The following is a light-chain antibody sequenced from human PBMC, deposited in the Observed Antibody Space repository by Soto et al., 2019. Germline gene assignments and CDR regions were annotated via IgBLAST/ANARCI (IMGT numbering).Light chain of an antibody. Sequence: DLQMTQSPSTLSASVGDRVTISCRASQTISSWLAWYQQRPGKAPKLLIYDASSLESGVPSRFSGSGSGTEFTLTISSLQPDDFATYYCQQHSTSPWTFGQGTKVEIK. CDR2: DAS. J-gene: IGKJ1*01. CDR3: QQHSTSPWT. V-gene: IGKV1-5*01. CDR1: QTISSW.